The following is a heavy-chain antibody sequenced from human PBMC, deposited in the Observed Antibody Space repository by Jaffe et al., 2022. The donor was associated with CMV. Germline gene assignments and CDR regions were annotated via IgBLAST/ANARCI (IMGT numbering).Heavy chain of an antibody. CDR3: ARDHSYGFSPYWYFDL. CDR1: GFTFSSYW. J-gene: IGHJ2*01. Sequence: EVQLVESGGGLVQPGGSLRLSCAASGFTFSSYWMSWVRQAPGKGLEWVANIKQDGSEKYYVDSVKGRFTISRDNAKNSLYLQMNSLRAEDTAVYYCARDHSYGFSPYWYFDLWGRGTLVTVSS. V-gene: IGHV3-7*01. CDR2: IKQDGSEK. D-gene: IGHD5-18*01.